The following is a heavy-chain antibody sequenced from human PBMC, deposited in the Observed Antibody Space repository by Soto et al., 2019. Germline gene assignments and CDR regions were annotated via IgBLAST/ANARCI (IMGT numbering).Heavy chain of an antibody. J-gene: IGHJ3*01. Sequence: QVLLVQSGTEVKKPGSSVKVSCQASGGTSSDYALTWVRQAPGQGLEWMGGIIPIFGTANYAQRFQGRVSITADVSSSTAYMELSSLKSEDTAVYYCAGSFKYGSGTFDALDVWGHGTMVMVSS. CDR3: AGSFKYGSGTFDALDV. CDR2: IIPIFGTA. V-gene: IGHV1-69*01. D-gene: IGHD3-10*01. CDR1: GGTSSDYA.